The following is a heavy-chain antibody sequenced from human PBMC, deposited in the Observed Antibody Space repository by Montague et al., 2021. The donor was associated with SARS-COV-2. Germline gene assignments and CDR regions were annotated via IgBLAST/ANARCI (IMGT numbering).Heavy chain of an antibody. D-gene: IGHD2-21*01. V-gene: IGHV4-39*07. CDR3: ARDPRKEVSAILYNWFDH. Sequence: SETLSLTCTVSGGSISSSSYYWGWIRQPPGKGLEWIGSTYYSGSTXYNPSLKSRVTISVDTSKNQFSLKLSSVTAADTAVYYCARDPRKEVSAILYNWFDHWGQGTLVTVSS. CDR2: TYYSGST. CDR1: GGSISSSSYY. J-gene: IGHJ5*02.